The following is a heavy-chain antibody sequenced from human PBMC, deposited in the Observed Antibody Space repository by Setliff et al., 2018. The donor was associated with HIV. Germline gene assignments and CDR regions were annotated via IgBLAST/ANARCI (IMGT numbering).Heavy chain of an antibody. Sequence: PGESLRISCKTSGYNFATYYITWVRQMPGKGLEWIGRINPGDSDTGYSPSFQGQVTISADKSISTTYLQWNSLKASDTAMYYCATSPGTYSSSSASYFDYWGQGTLVTVSS. V-gene: IGHV5-51*01. CDR1: GYNFATYY. CDR2: INPGDSDT. J-gene: IGHJ4*02. CDR3: ATSPGTYSSSSASYFDY. D-gene: IGHD6-6*01.